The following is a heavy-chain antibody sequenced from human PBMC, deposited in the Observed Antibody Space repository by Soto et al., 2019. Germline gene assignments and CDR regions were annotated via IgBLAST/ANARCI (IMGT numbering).Heavy chain of an antibody. D-gene: IGHD3-22*01. CDR3: AKEGHSSGRCGCFNI. Sequence: GGSLRLSCEASGFTLSSSVMHWVRQAPGKRLEWLSVISVDGRNDLHAGAVKGRFTISREISKNMVYLQMNDLRPDDTDMYFCAKEGHSSGRCGCFNIWGQGTMVTFSS. CDR2: ISVDGRND. V-gene: IGHV3-30*18. J-gene: IGHJ3*02. CDR1: GFTLSSSV.